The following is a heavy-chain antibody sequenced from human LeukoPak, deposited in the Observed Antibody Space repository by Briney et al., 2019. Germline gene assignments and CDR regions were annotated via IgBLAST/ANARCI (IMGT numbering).Heavy chain of an antibody. D-gene: IGHD2-15*01. J-gene: IGHJ6*03. CDR2: IRHDESDQ. V-gene: IGHV3-30*02. CDR1: GFTFSYYN. Sequence: GGSLRLSCAASGFTFSYYNMHWVRQAPGKGLEWVAIIRHDESDQYYVDSVKGRFFISRDNSKSTLFLQMNSLRAEATAVYYCARVLRYCSGGNCYSGGLGYMDVWGKGTTVTISS. CDR3: ARVLRYCSGGNCYSGGLGYMDV.